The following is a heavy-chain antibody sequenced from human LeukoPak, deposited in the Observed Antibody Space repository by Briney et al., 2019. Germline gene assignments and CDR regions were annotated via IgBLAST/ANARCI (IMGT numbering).Heavy chain of an antibody. J-gene: IGHJ4*02. Sequence: SETLSLTCTVSGGSISSSSYYWGWIRQPPGKGPEWIGSIYYSGSTYYNPSLKSRVTISVDTSKNQFSLKLSSVTAADTAVYYCARDITGTIFDYWGQGTLVTVSS. CDR3: ARDITGTIFDY. CDR2: IYYSGST. D-gene: IGHD1-20*01. V-gene: IGHV4-39*01. CDR1: GGSISSSSYY.